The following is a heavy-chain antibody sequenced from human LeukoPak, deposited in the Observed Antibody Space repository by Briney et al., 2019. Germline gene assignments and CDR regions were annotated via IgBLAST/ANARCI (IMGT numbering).Heavy chain of an antibody. CDR2: ISSSSSYI. CDR1: GFTFSSYS. CDR3: ASSGDFWYYFDV. Sequence: GGSLRLSCAASGFTFSSYSMNWVRQAPGKGLEWVSSISSSSSYIYYADSVKGRFTISRDNAKNSLYLQMNSLRAEDTAVYYCASSGDFWYYFDVWGKGTTVTVSS. J-gene: IGHJ6*03. V-gene: IGHV3-21*01. D-gene: IGHD2-21*02.